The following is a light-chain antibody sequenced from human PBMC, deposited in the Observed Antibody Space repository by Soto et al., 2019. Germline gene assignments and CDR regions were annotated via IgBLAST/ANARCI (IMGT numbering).Light chain of an antibody. CDR3: CSYAGSYTLEV. CDR1: SGDVGGYNY. CDR2: DVS. Sequence: QSALTQPRSVSGSPGQSVTISCTGTSGDVGGYNYVSWYQQHPGKAPKLMIYDVSKRPSGVPDRFSGSKSGNTASLTISGLQAEDEADYYCCSYAGSYTLEVFGGGTKLTVL. J-gene: IGLJ2*01. V-gene: IGLV2-11*01.